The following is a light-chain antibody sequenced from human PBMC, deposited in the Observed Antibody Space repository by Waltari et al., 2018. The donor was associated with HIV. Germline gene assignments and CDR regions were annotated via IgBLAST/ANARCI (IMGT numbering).Light chain of an antibody. CDR2: SNN. V-gene: IGLV1-44*01. CDR1: SSNIGNNT. Sequence: QSVLTQPPSASGTPGQRVTISCSGSSSNIGNNTVNWYQQVPGTAPKLLIYSNNERPSGVPDRFSGSKSGTSASLAISELQSEDEADYYCAGWDDSLGIVFGGGTKLTVL. CDR3: AGWDDSLGIV. J-gene: IGLJ2*01.